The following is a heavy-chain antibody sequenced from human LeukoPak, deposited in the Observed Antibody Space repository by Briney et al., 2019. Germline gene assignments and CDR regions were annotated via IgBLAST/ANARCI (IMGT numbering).Heavy chain of an antibody. CDR3: AKSSSGYDIRYYYYYYMDV. V-gene: IGHV3-30*04. CDR2: ISYDGSNK. CDR1: GFTFSSYA. D-gene: IGHD5-12*01. J-gene: IGHJ6*03. Sequence: PGGSLRLSCAASGFTFSSYAMHWVRQAPGKGLEWVAVISYDGSNKYYADSVKGRFTISRDNSKNTLYLQMNSLRAEDTAVYYCAKSSSGYDIRYYYYYYMDVWGKGTTVTVSS.